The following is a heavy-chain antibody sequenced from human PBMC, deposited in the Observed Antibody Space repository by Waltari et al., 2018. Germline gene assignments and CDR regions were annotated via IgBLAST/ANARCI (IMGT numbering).Heavy chain of an antibody. D-gene: IGHD3-9*01. J-gene: IGHJ4*02. CDR1: GFTFRSYG. Sequence: QVQLVESGGGVVQPGGSLRLSCAASGFTFRSYGMQWFRHAPGKGLEWVAFIRYDGSNKYYADSVKGRFTISRDNSKNTLYLQMNSLRAEDTAVYYCAKVLRYFDWLSYFDYWGQGTLVTVSS. V-gene: IGHV3-30*02. CDR2: IRYDGSNK. CDR3: AKVLRYFDWLSYFDY.